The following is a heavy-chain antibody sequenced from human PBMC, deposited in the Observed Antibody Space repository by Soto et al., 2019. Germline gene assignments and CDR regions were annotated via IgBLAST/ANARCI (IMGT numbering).Heavy chain of an antibody. CDR1: GDSVSSNSAA. CDR3: PTKQVSRRYSGSSDYYYYGMDV. J-gene: IGHJ6*02. D-gene: IGHD6-6*01. Sequence: QSGAVTCAIFGDSVSSNSAARNWIRQSPSSGLEWLGRTYYRPMWDNDYAVSGKSRITINPVTSKNQFSLQLNSVPPHDTVLEYSPTKQVSRRYSGSSDYYYYGMDVWDQETTVTTSS. V-gene: IGHV6-1*01. CDR2: TYYRPMWDN.